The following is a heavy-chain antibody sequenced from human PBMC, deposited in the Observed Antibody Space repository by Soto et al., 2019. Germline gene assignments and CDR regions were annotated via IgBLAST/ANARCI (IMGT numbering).Heavy chain of an antibody. Sequence: ASLKVSCKASGYTFTSYGISWVRQAPGQGLEWMGWISAYNGNTNYAQKLQGRVTMTTDTSTSTAYMELRSLRSDDTAVYYCASSNSGYDFPSYMDVWGKGTTVTVSS. CDR1: GYTFTSYG. CDR3: ASSNSGYDFPSYMDV. D-gene: IGHD5-12*01. CDR2: ISAYNGNT. V-gene: IGHV1-18*01. J-gene: IGHJ6*03.